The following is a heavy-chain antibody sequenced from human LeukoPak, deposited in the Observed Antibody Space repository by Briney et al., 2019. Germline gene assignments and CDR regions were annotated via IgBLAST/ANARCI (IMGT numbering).Heavy chain of an antibody. D-gene: IGHD2-15*01. Sequence: GGSLRLSCAASGFTFSSYSMNWVRQAPGKGLEWVSYISSSSSTIYYADSVKGRFTISRDNAKNSLYLQMNSLRAEDTAVYYCARAGLGYCSGGSCYSAFDIWGQGTVVTVSS. CDR2: ISSSSSTI. CDR1: GFTFSSYS. CDR3: ARAGLGYCSGGSCYSAFDI. V-gene: IGHV3-48*04. J-gene: IGHJ3*02.